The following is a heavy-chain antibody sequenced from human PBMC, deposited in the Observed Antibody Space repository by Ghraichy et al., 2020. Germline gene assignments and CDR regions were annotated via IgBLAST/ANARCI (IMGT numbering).Heavy chain of an antibody. J-gene: IGHJ4*02. V-gene: IGHV3-23*01. CDR2: VSGSAANT. Sequence: GGSLRLSCAASGFTFSSYSMSWVRQAPGKGLEWVSSVSGSAANTYYTDSVKGRFTISRDNSKNTLYLQMSSLRAEDTAVYYCAKSRTGSSGSRDYWGQGTLVTVSS. D-gene: IGHD6-19*01. CDR3: AKSRTGSSGSRDY. CDR1: GFTFSSYS.